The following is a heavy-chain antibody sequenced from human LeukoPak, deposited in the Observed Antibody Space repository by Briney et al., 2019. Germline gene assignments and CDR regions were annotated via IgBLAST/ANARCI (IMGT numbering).Heavy chain of an antibody. CDR2: ISSGGNT. CDR3: AREVRGYYFDY. V-gene: IGHV3-53*01. D-gene: IGHD5-12*01. J-gene: IGHJ4*02. Sequence: QPGGSLRLSCAASGFTVTSNYMTRVRQAPGKGLEWVSVISSGGNTYYADSVKGRFTISRDNSKNTVYLQMNGLRAEDTAVYYCAREVRGYYFDYWGQGTLVTASS. CDR1: GFTVTSNY.